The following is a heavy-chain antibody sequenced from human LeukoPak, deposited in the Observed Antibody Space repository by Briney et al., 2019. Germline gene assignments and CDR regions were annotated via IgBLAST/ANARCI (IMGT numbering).Heavy chain of an antibody. Sequence: GASVKVSCKASGYTFTGYYMHWVRQAPGQGLEWMGWINPNSGGTNYAQKFQGRVTMTRDTSISTAYMELSRLRSDDTAVYYCARDIGYSSSWSPVGHFDYWGQGTLVTVSS. J-gene: IGHJ4*02. CDR1: GYTFTGYY. V-gene: IGHV1-2*02. CDR3: ARDIGYSSSWSPVGHFDY. D-gene: IGHD6-13*01. CDR2: INPNSGGT.